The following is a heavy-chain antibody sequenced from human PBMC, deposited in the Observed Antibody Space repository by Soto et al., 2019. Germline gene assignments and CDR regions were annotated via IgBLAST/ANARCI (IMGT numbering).Heavy chain of an antibody. V-gene: IGHV3-23*01. CDR1: GFTFGSHS. CDR2: IDGNGISK. Sequence: EVQLLESGGGLVQSGGSVSLSCAGSGFTFGSHSMTWVRQAPGKGLEWVSAIDGNGISKYYADSVKGRFTISRDNSKNTLYLQMNDLRPDDTAVYYCATWHEREHAFDVWGQGTTVTISS. J-gene: IGHJ3*01. D-gene: IGHD1-1*01. CDR3: ATWHEREHAFDV.